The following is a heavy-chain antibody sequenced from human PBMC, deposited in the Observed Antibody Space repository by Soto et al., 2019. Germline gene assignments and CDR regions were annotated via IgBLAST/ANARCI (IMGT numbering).Heavy chain of an antibody. Sequence: SETLSLTCTVSGGSISNYYWGWIRQPPGKGLEWIGSIYYSGSTYYNPSLKSRVTISVDTSKNQFSLKLSSVTAADTGVYYCATQEVGGSYVYTFDPWGQGTLVTVSS. J-gene: IGHJ5*02. V-gene: IGHV4-59*05. CDR2: IYYSGST. CDR1: GGSISNYY. CDR3: ATQEVGGSYVYTFDP. D-gene: IGHD1-26*01.